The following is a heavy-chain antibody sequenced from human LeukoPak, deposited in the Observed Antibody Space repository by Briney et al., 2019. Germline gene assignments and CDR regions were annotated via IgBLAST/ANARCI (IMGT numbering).Heavy chain of an antibody. D-gene: IGHD3-16*01. CDR1: GFTVSSNY. CDR3: AKDSGGSFLGSEIDS. V-gene: IGHV3-53*05. Sequence: PGGSLRLSCAASGFTVSSNYMSWVRQAPGKGLEWVSVIYSGGSTYYADSVKGRFAISRDNSKNTLYLRMNSLRAEDTAVYYCAKDSGGSFLGSEIDSWGQGTLVTVSS. J-gene: IGHJ4*02. CDR2: IYSGGST.